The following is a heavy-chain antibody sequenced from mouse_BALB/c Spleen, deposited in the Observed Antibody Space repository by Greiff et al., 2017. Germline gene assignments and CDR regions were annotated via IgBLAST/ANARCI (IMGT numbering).Heavy chain of an antibody. CDR2: ISSGSSTI. CDR3: ARFGYDVDWYFDV. D-gene: IGHD2-2*01. Sequence: EVMLVESGGGLVQPGGSRKLSCAASGFTFSSFGMHWVRQAPEKGLEWVAYISSGSSTIYYADTVKGRFTISRDNPKNTLFLQMTSLRSEDTAMYYCARFGYDVDWYFDVWGAGTTVTVSS. J-gene: IGHJ1*01. CDR1: GFTFSSFG. V-gene: IGHV5-17*02.